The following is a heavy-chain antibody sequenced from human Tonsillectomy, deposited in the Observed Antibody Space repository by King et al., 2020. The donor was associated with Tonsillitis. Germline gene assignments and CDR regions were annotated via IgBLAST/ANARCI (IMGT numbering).Heavy chain of an antibody. Sequence: VQLVESGGGVVQPGRSLRLSCEASGFTFSSYGMHWVRQAPGKGLEWVAVVSYDGSNKYYVDSVKGRFTISRDNSKNTLYLQMNSLRAEDTAVYYCAKDLAYDYRSSWYGGHYYGMDVWGQGTTVTVSS. CDR3: AKDLAYDYRSSWYGGHYYGMDV. CDR1: GFTFSSYG. J-gene: IGHJ6*02. D-gene: IGHD6-13*01. CDR2: VSYDGSNK. V-gene: IGHV3-30*18.